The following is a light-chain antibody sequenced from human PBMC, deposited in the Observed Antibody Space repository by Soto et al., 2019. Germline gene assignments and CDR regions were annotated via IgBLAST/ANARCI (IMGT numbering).Light chain of an antibody. Sequence: DIQMTQSPSSLSASVGDRVTITCRASQNIASYLNWYQQRPGKAPELLIYVASSLQSGVPLRFSGSGSGTEFTLTIDSLQPEDFASYYCQQNFNVPRTFGQGTKVEI. CDR2: VAS. CDR1: QNIASY. V-gene: IGKV1-39*01. J-gene: IGKJ1*01. CDR3: QQNFNVPRT.